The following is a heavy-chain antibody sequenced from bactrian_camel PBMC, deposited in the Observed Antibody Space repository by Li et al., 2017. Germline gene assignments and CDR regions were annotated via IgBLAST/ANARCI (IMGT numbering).Heavy chain of an antibody. D-gene: IGHD5*01. V-gene: IGHV3S40*01. J-gene: IGHJ4*01. Sequence: VQLVESGGGLVQPGESLRLSCAASGFTFSRLDMIWVRQAPGKGLEWVAFINTVGAIYYADSVKGRFTISKDNAKNTLYLQMNSLKPEDTVVYYCAADPSRELWVGYPPYKYWGQGTQVTVS. CDR3: AADPSRELWVGYPPYKY. CDR1: GFTFSRLD. CDR2: INTVGAI.